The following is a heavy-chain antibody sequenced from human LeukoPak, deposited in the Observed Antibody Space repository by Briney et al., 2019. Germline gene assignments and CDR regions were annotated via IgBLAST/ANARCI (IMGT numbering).Heavy chain of an antibody. J-gene: IGHJ4*02. D-gene: IGHD1-1*01. CDR2: ISGSGGKT. Sequence: PGGSLRLSCAASGFTFSSYAMSWVRQAPGKGLEWVSGISGSGGKTYYADSVKGRFTTSRDNSKNTLYLQMNSLRAEDTAVYYCASPNWNDPPYYFDYWGQGTLVTVSS. V-gene: IGHV3-23*01. CDR1: GFTFSSYA. CDR3: ASPNWNDPPYYFDY.